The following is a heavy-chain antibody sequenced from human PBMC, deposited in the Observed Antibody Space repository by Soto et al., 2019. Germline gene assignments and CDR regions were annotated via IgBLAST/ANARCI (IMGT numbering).Heavy chain of an antibody. CDR2: ISSSGSTI. CDR1: GFTFSSYE. V-gene: IGHV3-48*03. J-gene: IGHJ4*02. CDR3: ARDLGSGSYSKSPYYFDY. D-gene: IGHD1-26*01. Sequence: GGSLRLSRAASGFTFSSYEMNWVRQAPGKGLEWVSYISSSGSTIYYADSVKGRFTISRDNAKNSLYLQMNSLRAEDTAVYYCARDLGSGSYSKSPYYFDYWGQGTLVTVSS.